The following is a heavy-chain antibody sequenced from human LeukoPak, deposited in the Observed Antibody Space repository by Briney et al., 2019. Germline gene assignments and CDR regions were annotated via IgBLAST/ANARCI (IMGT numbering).Heavy chain of an antibody. D-gene: IGHD2-15*01. Sequence: NTSETLSLTCTVSGGSISSYYWSWIRQPPGKGLEWIGYIYYSGSTNYNPSLKSRVTISVDTSKNQFSLKLSSVTAADTAVYYCAGGGWNKFDYWGQGTLVTVFS. CDR2: IYYSGST. J-gene: IGHJ4*02. CDR1: GGSISSYY. CDR3: AGGGWNKFDY. V-gene: IGHV4-59*01.